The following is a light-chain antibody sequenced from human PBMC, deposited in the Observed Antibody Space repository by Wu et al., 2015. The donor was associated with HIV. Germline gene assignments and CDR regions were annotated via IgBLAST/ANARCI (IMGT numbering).Light chain of an antibody. CDR1: QSISNW. CDR2: KAS. J-gene: IGKJ2*01. V-gene: IGKV1-5*03. CDR3: QQYNVYPMYT. Sequence: DIQMTQSPSTLSASVGDRVTITCRASQSISNWLAWYQQKPGKAPKLLIYKASSLQSGVPTRFSGSGSGTEFTLTTSSLQPDDFATYYCQQYNVYPMYTFGQGTKLEVK.